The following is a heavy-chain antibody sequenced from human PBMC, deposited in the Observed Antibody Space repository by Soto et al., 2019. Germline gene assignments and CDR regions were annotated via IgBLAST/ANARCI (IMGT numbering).Heavy chain of an antibody. CDR3: ARGGRGYYYVDV. CDR2: IKGNASTT. Sequence: EVQLLESGGGLVQPGGSLRLSCEASGFTFSDYWIHWVRQAPGKGLVWLSRIKGNASTTNYADSVMGRFTVSRDNARHTVYMQMNSVRAEDTAVYYCARGGRGYYYVDVWGKGITVTVSS. CDR1: GFTFSDYW. J-gene: IGHJ6*03. V-gene: IGHV3-74*01.